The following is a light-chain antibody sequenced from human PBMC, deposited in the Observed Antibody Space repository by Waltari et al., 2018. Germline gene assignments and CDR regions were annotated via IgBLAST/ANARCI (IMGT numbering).Light chain of an antibody. CDR3: SSFTTSSTYV. Sequence: QSALTQPAYVSGSPGQSITISCTGTNSDGGAYNYVSWYQHYPGKVPKLMIYEVSNRPSGVSTRFSGSKSGNTASLTISGLQAEDEADYHCSSFTTSSTYVFGTGTKVTVL. CDR2: EVS. V-gene: IGLV2-14*01. J-gene: IGLJ1*01. CDR1: NSDGGAYNY.